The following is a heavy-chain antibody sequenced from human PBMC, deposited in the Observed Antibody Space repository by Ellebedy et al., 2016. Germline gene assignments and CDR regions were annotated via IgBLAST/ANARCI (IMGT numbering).Heavy chain of an antibody. CDR1: GFTFSSYA. CDR2: ISGSGGST. D-gene: IGHD6-19*01. J-gene: IGHJ4*02. CDR3: ANEPGIAVAGY. V-gene: IGHV3-23*01. Sequence: GESLMISXAASGFTFSSYAMSWVRQAPGKGLEWVSAISGSGGSTYYADSVKGRFTISRDNSKNTLYLQMNSLRAEDTAVYYCANEPGIAVAGYWGQGTLVTVSS.